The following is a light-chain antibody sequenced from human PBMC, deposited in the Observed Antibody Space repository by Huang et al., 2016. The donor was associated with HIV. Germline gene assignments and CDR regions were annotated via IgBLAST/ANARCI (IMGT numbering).Light chain of an antibody. J-gene: IGKJ1*01. CDR3: MQGTHWPQT. CDR2: KVS. Sequence: DVVLTQSPLSLPVTLGQPASISCKSSHSLLHSDGNTDLNWFLQRPGQSPRRLIYKVSNRDFGVPARFSGSGSGAEFTLTISRVEADDIGVYYCMQGTHWPQTFGQGTKVEVK. CDR1: HSLLHSDGNTD. V-gene: IGKV2-30*02.